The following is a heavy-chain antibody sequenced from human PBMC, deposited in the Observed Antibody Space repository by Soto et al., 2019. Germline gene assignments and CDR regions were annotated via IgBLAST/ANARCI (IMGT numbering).Heavy chain of an antibody. CDR1: GFTFSSYS. CDR2: ISSSSSYI. V-gene: IGHV3-21*01. CDR3: ARDLGYRSRNARGSDRFAP. D-gene: IGHD5-12*01. J-gene: IGHJ5*02. Sequence: GGSLRLCCAASGFTFSSYSMNWVRQAPGKGLEWVSSISSSSSYIYYADSVKGRFTISRDNAKNSLYLQMNSLRAEDTAVYYCARDLGYRSRNARGSDRFAPRGQGTLVIVYS.